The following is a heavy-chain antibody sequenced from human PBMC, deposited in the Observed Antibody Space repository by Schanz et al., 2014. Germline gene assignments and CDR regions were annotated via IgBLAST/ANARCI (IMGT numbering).Heavy chain of an antibody. V-gene: IGHV3-11*01. D-gene: IGHD7-27*01. CDR2: ISRDGTTS. Sequence: QVQLVESGGGLVKPGGSLRLSCAASGFIFNDYYMNWIRQAPGKGLEWLSYISRDGTTSYYADSVKGRFTISRDNAKNSLYLEMTRLRGEDTAVYYCARETLNWEAFDIWGQGTMVTVSS. CDR1: GFIFNDYY. J-gene: IGHJ3*02. CDR3: ARETLNWEAFDI.